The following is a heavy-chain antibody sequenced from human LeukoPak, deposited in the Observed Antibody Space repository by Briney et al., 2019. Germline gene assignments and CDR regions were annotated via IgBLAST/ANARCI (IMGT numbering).Heavy chain of an antibody. CDR1: GYSFTNYY. V-gene: IGHV1-46*01. D-gene: IGHD2-2*01. CDR2: ISPSSGST. J-gene: IGHJ5*02. Sequence: ASVKVSCKASGYSFTNYYMHWVRQAPGQGLEWMGIISPSSGSTNYAQKFQGRVTMTRDMSTSQVYMDLSSLRFEDAAVYFCARDLGRCSSTRCHHWFDPWGQGTLVTVSS. CDR3: ARDLGRCSSTRCHHWFDP.